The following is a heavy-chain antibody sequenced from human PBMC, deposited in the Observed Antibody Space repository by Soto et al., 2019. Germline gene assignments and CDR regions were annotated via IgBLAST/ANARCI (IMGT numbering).Heavy chain of an antibody. J-gene: IGHJ4*02. CDR1: GGSISSSSW. Sequence: QVQLQESGPGLVKPPGTLSLTCAVSGGSISSSSWWSWVRLPPGKGLEWIGEIYHSGTTNYNPSLKSRVTISVDKSKNQFSLKLSSVTAADTAVYHCARRGDGSGSLDYWGQGTLVTVSS. CDR2: IYHSGTT. V-gene: IGHV4-4*03. D-gene: IGHD3-10*01. CDR3: ARRGDGSGSLDY.